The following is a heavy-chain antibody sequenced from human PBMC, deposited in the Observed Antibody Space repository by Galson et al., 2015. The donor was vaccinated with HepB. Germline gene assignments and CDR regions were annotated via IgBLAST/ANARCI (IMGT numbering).Heavy chain of an antibody. CDR1: GYTFTSYY. CDR2: INPSGGST. V-gene: IGHV1-46*01. CDR3: ARGSLGYCSGGSCPYFDY. Sequence: SVKVSCKASGYTFTSYYMHWVRQAPGQGLEWMGIINPSGGSTSYAQKFQGRVTMTRDTSTSTVYMELSSLRSEDTAVYYCARGSLGYCSGGSCPYFDYWGQGTLVTVSS. J-gene: IGHJ4*02. D-gene: IGHD2-15*01.